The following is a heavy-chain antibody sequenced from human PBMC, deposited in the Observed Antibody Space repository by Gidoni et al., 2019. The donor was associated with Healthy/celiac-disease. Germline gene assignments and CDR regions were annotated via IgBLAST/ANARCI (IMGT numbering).Heavy chain of an antibody. J-gene: IGHJ5*02. CDR1: GGSFSGYY. CDR3: ARGSGWDNWFDP. V-gene: IGHV4-34*01. CDR2: IKHSGST. Sequence: QVQLQQWGAGLLKPSETLSLTCAVYGGSFSGYYWSWSRQPPGKGLEWIGEIKHSGSTNYNPSLKSRVTISVDTSKNQFSLKLSSVTAADTAVYYCARGSGWDNWFDPWGQGTLVTVSS. D-gene: IGHD6-19*01.